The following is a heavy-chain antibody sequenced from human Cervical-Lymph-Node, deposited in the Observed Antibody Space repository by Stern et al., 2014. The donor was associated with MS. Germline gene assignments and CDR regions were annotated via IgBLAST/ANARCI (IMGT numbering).Heavy chain of an antibody. Sequence: VQLQESGPGLVKPSQTLSLTCDVTGGSISSAEYYWGWIRQSPGMGLEWIGYCQNSGTSYYNPSLKSRVTISVDTSKNQFSLKLRSVTAADTAVYYCSRDADGYSLVFGYWGRGTLVTVSS. CDR3: SRDADGYSLVFGY. CDR1: GGSISSAEYY. CDR2: CQNSGTS. J-gene: IGHJ4*02. V-gene: IGHV4-30-4*01. D-gene: IGHD5-24*01.